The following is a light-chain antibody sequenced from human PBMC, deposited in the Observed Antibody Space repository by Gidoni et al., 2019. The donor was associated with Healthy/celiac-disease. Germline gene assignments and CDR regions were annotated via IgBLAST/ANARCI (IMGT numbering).Light chain of an antibody. CDR3: QPRHSTLFT. V-gene: IGKV1-39*01. J-gene: IGKJ3*01. CDR2: AAS. Sequence: EMQMSQSPSSLSASVGDRVTITCRASQSSSSYLNWYQQKPGKAPKLLIYAASSWQSGVPSRFRGSGSGTVFTLTISSLHPEDFATYYCQPRHSTLFTFGPGTKVDIK. CDR1: QSSSSY.